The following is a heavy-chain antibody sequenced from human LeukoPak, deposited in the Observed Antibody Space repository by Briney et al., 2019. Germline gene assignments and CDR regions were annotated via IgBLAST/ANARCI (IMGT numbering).Heavy chain of an antibody. V-gene: IGHV1-18*01. CDR3: ARDYYDSSGYISGVDY. Sequence: GASVKVSCKASGYTFTNYGFSWVRQAPGQGLEWMGWISAYNGYTDYAQKFQFRVTMTTDPSTSTAYMELRSLRSDDTAVYYCARDYYDSSGYISGVDYWGQGTLVTVS. D-gene: IGHD3-22*01. CDR2: ISAYNGYT. J-gene: IGHJ4*02. CDR1: GYTFTNYG.